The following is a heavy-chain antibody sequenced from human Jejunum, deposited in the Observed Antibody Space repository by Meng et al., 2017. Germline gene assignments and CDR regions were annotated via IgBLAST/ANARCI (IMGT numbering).Heavy chain of an antibody. D-gene: IGHD6-13*01. CDR2: ISEDGNIQ. J-gene: IGHJ3*02. CDR3: VRIEAAASLGDAFDI. CDR1: GFTFSSYR. V-gene: IGHV3-30*04. Sequence: GESLKISCAASGFTFSSYRMHWVRQAPGKRPEWVAVISEDGNIQYYADSVKGRFTISRDNSKNTLSLQMNSLRVDDTAVFYCVRIEAAASLGDAFDIWGQGTKVTVSS.